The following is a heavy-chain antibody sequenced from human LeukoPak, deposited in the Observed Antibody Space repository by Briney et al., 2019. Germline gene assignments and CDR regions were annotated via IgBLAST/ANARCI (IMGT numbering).Heavy chain of an antibody. CDR1: GFTFSDYG. CDR2: ISDGGSIT. D-gene: IGHD3-22*01. V-gene: IGHV3-23*01. CDR3: ARGRDYYDSSGYYYGPDWFDP. J-gene: IGHJ5*02. Sequence: PGGSLRLSCAASGFTFSDYGMSWVRQAPGKGLEWVSTISDGGSITYYADSVKGRFTISRDNSKNSLYLQMNSLRAEDTAVYYCARGRDYYDSSGYYYGPDWFDPWGQGTLVTVSS.